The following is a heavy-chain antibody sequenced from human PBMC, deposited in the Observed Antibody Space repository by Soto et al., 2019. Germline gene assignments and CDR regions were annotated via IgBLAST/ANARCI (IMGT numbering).Heavy chain of an antibody. J-gene: IGHJ4*02. D-gene: IGHD5-12*01. V-gene: IGHV4-39*01. Sequence: LSLTCSVSGGSISSSSYFWGWIRQPPGKGLECIGNIHYSGSTCYNPSLKSRVTISVDTSKTQLSLKLTSVSAADSAVYYCARGIGYYFDYWGQGTLVTVSS. CDR3: ARGIGYYFDY. CDR1: GGSISSSSYF. CDR2: IHYSGST.